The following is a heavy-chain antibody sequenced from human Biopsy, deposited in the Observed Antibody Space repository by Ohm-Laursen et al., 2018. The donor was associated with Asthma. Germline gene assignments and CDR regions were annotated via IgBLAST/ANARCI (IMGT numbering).Heavy chain of an antibody. CDR3: ARTYYDFLTGQVKDVFGV. V-gene: IGHV1-3*04. D-gene: IGHD3-9*01. J-gene: IGHJ3*01. CDR1: GYNFISFA. CDR2: VNTGNGDT. Sequence: ESLRISCKASGYNFISFAIHWVRQAPGQRLEWMGWVNTGNGDTKYSQKFQGRVTITRDTSASTAYVELRSLRSEDTATYYCARTYYDFLTGQVKDVFGVWGQGTMVTVSS.